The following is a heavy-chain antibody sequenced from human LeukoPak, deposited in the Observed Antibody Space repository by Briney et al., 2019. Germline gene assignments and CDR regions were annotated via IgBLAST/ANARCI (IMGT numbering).Heavy chain of an antibody. CDR3: ARDAVGTANAV. CDR2: INSDGSIT. J-gene: IGHJ6*02. Sequence: PGGSLRLSCAASGFTFTTYWMHWVRQAPGKGLVWVSHINSDGSITSYADSVKGRFTISRDNAKNTLYLQMNSLRAEDTAVYYCARDAVGTANAVWGRGTTVTVSS. V-gene: IGHV3-74*01. D-gene: IGHD5-18*01. CDR1: GFTFTTYW.